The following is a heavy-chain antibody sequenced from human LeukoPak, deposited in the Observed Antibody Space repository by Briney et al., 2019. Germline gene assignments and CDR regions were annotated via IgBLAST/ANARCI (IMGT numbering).Heavy chain of an antibody. J-gene: IGHJ6*02. CDR3: ARSVTMVRGASLGMDV. Sequence: ASVKVSCKASGGTFSSYAISWVRQAPGQGLEWMGRIIPILGIANYAQKFQGRVTITADKSTSTAYMELSSLRSEDTAVYYCARSVTMVRGASLGMDVWGQGTTVTVSS. CDR2: IIPILGIA. D-gene: IGHD3-10*01. CDR1: GGTFSSYA. V-gene: IGHV1-69*04.